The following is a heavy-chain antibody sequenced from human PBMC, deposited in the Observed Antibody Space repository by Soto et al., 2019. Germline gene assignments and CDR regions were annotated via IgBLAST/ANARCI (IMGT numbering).Heavy chain of an antibody. D-gene: IGHD3-22*01. J-gene: IGHJ4*02. CDR1: GYTFTVYY. CDR2: INPNSGGT. V-gene: IGHV1-2*04. Sequence: ASVKVSCKASGYTFTVYYMHWVLQAPGQGLEWMGWINPNSGGTNYAQKFQGWVTMTRDTSISTAYMELSRLRSDDTAVYYCARGALGLMYYYDSSGYTYYFDYWGQGTLVTVSS. CDR3: ARGALGLMYYYDSSGYTYYFDY.